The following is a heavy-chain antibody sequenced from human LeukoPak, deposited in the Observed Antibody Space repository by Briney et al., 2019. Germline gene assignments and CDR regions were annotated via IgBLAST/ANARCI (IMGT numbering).Heavy chain of an antibody. CDR2: ISGSGGST. CDR1: GFTFSSYA. V-gene: IGHV3-23*01. J-gene: IGHJ4*02. CDR3: AKGGLLVASFDY. Sequence: PGGSLRLSCAVSGFTFSSYAMSWVRQAPGKGLEWVSAISGSGGSTYYADSVKGRFTISRDNSKNTLYLQRNSLRAEDTAVYYCAKGGLLVASFDYWGQGTLVTVSS. D-gene: IGHD5-12*01.